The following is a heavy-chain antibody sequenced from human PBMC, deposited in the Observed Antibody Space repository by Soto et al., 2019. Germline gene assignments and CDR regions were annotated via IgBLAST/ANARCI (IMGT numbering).Heavy chain of an antibody. Sequence: GGSLRLSCAASGFTFSSYSMNWVRQAPGKGLEWVSSISSSSSYIYYADSVKGRFTISRENAKNSLYLQMNSLRAEDTAVYYCARGMQLALHYYYYMDVGGKGPRSPSP. CDR2: ISSSSSYI. CDR1: GFTFSSYS. D-gene: IGHD6-6*01. CDR3: ARGMQLALHYYYYMDV. J-gene: IGHJ6*03. V-gene: IGHV3-21*01.